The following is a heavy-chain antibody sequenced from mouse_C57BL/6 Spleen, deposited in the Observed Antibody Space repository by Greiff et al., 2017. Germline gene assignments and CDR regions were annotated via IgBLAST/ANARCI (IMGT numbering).Heavy chain of an antibody. CDR1: YFAFMASA. CDR2: FTMYSDAT. J-gene: IGHJ4*01. V-gene: IGHV1-49*01. D-gene: IGHD1-1*01. CDR3: ARSTVVATENAMDY. Sequence: LQQSGAELVRPGSSVKLSCKDSYFAFMASAMHWVKQRPGHGLEWIGSFTMYSDATEHSENFKGKATLTANPSSSTAYMELSSLTSEDSAVYYCARSTVVATENAMDYWGQGTSVTVSS.